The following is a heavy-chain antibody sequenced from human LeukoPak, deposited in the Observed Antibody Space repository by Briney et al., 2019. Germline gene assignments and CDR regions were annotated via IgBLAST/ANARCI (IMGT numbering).Heavy chain of an antibody. V-gene: IGHV4-39*07. CDR2: IFYSGST. CDR1: GGPISTSNYY. CDR3: ARVTGYMIEDYFDY. D-gene: IGHD3-22*01. J-gene: IGHJ4*02. Sequence: SETLSLTCTVSGGPISTSNYYWGWIRQPPGKGLEWIGNIFYSGSTYYSPSLKSRVTISLETSKNQFSLKLSSVTAADTAVYYCARVTGYMIEDYFDYWGQGTLVTVSS.